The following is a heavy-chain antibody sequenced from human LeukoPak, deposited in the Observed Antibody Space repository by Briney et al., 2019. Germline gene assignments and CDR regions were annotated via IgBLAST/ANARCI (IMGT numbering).Heavy chain of an antibody. CDR1: GGSFSGYY. V-gene: IGHV4-34*01. Sequence: SETLSLTCAVYGGSFSGYYWSWIRQPPGKGLEWIGEINHSGSTNYNPSLKSRVTISVDTSKNQFSLKLSSVTAADTAVYYCARARTTVTTPPHLDYWGQRTLVTVSS. CDR3: ARARTTVTTPPHLDY. D-gene: IGHD4-17*01. CDR2: INHSGST. J-gene: IGHJ4*02.